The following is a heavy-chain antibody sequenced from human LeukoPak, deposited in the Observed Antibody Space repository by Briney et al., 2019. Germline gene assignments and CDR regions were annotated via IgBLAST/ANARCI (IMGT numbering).Heavy chain of an antibody. V-gene: IGHV3-30*02. CDR2: IRYDGSNK. J-gene: IGHJ4*02. Sequence: GGSPRLSCAASGFTFSSYGMHWVRQAPGKGLEWVAFIRYDGSNKYYADSVKGRFTISRDNSKNTLYLQMNGLRAEDTAVYYCAKDRRDYWGQGTLVTVSS. CDR3: AKDRRDY. CDR1: GFTFSSYG.